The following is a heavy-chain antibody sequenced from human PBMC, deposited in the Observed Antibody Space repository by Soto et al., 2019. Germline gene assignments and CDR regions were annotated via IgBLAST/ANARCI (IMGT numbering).Heavy chain of an antibody. CDR2: IYYSGST. D-gene: IGHD3-3*01. Sequence: TLSLTCTVSGGSISSYYWSWIRQPPGKGLEWIGYIYYSGSTNYNPSLKSRVTISVDTSKNQFSLKLSSVTAADTAVYYCADYDFWSGFNYWGQGTLVTVSS. CDR1: GGSISSYY. CDR3: ADYDFWSGFNY. V-gene: IGHV4-59*01. J-gene: IGHJ4*02.